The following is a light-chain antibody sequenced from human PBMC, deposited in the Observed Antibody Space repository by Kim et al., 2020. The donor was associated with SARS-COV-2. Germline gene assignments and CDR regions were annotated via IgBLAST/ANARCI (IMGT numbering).Light chain of an antibody. Sequence: DIQMTQSPSSLPASIGDRVTITCQASQGIGTYLNWYQQKPGKAPTLLIFDASNLETGVPSRFSGGGSGTDFTLTISGLQPEDIATYFCQQYDILPITFGQGTRLEIK. CDR1: QGIGTY. CDR2: DAS. CDR3: QQYDILPIT. J-gene: IGKJ5*01. V-gene: IGKV1-33*01.